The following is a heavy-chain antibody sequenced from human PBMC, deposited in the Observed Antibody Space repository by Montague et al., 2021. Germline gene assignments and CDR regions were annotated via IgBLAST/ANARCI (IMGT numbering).Heavy chain of an antibody. CDR3: AKGYYDSSAYYAGNWFDP. V-gene: IGHV1-8*01. CDR1: GYTFTSYD. D-gene: IGHD3-22*01. CDR2: MNPNSGNT. Sequence: SVKVSCKASGYTFTSYDINWVRQATGRGLEWMGWMNPNSGNTGYAQKFQGRVTMTRNTSISTAYMELSSLRSEDTAVYYCAKGYYDSSAYYAGNWFDPWGQGTLVTVSS. J-gene: IGHJ5*02.